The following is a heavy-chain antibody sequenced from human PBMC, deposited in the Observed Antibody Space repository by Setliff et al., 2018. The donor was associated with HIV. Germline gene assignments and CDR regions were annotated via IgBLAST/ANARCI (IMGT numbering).Heavy chain of an antibody. Sequence: SETLSLTCAVHGGPFSDHYWNWIRQPPGKGLEWIAEIHHTGYMNYNPSLKSRVTISRDTSKNQFSLRLTSVTAADTAVYYCAAATTLLSPRAWGQGTLVTVSS. CDR3: AAATTLLSPRA. D-gene: IGHD2-15*01. CDR2: IHHTGYM. V-gene: IGHV4-34*01. CDR1: GGPFSDHY. J-gene: IGHJ5*02.